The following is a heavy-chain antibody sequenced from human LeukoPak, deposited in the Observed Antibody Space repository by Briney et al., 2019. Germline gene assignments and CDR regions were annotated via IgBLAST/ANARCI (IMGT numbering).Heavy chain of an antibody. CDR1: GYTFTGYY. J-gene: IGHJ4*02. D-gene: IGHD3-22*01. CDR3: ARARITYYYDSSGYYSLFH. Sequence: GASVKVSCKASGYTFTGYYMHWVRQAPGQGLEWMGRINPNNGGTNYAQKFQGRVTMTRDTSISTAYMELSRLRSDDTAVYYCARARITYYYDSSGYYSLFHWGQGTLVTVSS. CDR2: INPNNGGT. V-gene: IGHV1-2*06.